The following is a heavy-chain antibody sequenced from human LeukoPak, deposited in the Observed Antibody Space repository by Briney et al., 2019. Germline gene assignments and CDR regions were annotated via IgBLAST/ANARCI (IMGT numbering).Heavy chain of an antibody. CDR3: ARERINAFDI. CDR1: GGSISSYY. V-gene: IGHV4-59*01. J-gene: IGHJ3*02. Sequence: SETLSLTCTVSGGSISSYYWSWIRQPPGKGLEWIGYIYYSGSTNYNPSLKSRVTISVDTSKNQFSLKLSSVTAADTAVYYCARERINAFDILGQGTMVTVSS. CDR2: IYYSGST.